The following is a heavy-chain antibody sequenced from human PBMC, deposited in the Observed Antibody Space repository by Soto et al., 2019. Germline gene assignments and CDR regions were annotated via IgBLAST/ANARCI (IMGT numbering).Heavy chain of an antibody. CDR1: GYNFNNFW. CDR3: TRPGPDAFDI. V-gene: IGHV5-51*01. Sequence: GESLKISCKGFGYNFNNFWVRWVRQMPGRGLEWMGIIYPSDSDTRYSPSFQGQVTISADKSISTTYLQWSSLKASDTAIYYCTRPGPDAFDIWGQGTMLTVSS. CDR2: IYPSDSDT. J-gene: IGHJ3*02.